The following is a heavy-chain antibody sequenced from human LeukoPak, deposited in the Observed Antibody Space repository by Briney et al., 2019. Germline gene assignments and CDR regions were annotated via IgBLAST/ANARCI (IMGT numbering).Heavy chain of an antibody. J-gene: IGHJ5*02. CDR1: GGSISSYY. D-gene: IGHD4-11*01. CDR2: IYTSGST. V-gene: IGHV4-4*07. Sequence: SETLSLTCTVSGGSISSYYWSWIRQPAGKGLEWIGRIYTSGSTNYNPSLKSRVTMSVDTSKNQFSLELSSVTAADTAVYYCARLYDYSNWFDPWGQGTLVTVSS. CDR3: ARLYDYSNWFDP.